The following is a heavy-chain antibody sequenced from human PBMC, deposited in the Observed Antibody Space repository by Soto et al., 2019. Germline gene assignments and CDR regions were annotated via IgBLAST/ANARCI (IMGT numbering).Heavy chain of an antibody. CDR3: AKYRPYPRDYFDY. CDR2: ISPNGQGI. J-gene: IGHJ4*02. D-gene: IGHD3-16*02. V-gene: IGHV3-23*01. CDR1: VFTVTSNG. Sequence: HPGWSLRLSCGSSVFTVTSNGVSWVRQAPGKGLEWVSAISPNGQGIWYADSVKGRFTTSRDISRNTVFLQMDSLRAEDTAVYYCAKYRPYPRDYFDYWGQGTLVTVSS.